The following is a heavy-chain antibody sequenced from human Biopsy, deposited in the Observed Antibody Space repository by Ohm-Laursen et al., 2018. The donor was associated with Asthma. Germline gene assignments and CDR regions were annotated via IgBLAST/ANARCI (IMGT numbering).Heavy chain of an antibody. Sequence: SQTLSLTCTVGGAYIGSRDHHWSWIRQSPGTGLEWIGFAFWSGTTHYNRSLERRLSISIDTTRNEFSMTLRSVTAADTAVYFCAGVASYGDLYFGIDVWGPGTTVSVS. V-gene: IGHV4-30-4*01. CDR2: AFWSGTT. CDR3: AGVASYGDLYFGIDV. D-gene: IGHD4-17*01. CDR1: GAYIGSRDHH. J-gene: IGHJ6*02.